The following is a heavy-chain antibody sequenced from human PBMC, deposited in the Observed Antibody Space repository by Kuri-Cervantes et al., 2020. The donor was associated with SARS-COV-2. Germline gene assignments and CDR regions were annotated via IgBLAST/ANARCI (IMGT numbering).Heavy chain of an antibody. Sequence: ASVKVSCKASGYTFTSYAMHWVRQAPGQGLEWMGIVNPSGGSTSYAQKFQGRVTMTRDTSTSTVYMELSSLRSEDTAVYYCARDSIGTGIAAAGNFDYWGQGTLVTVSS. CDR2: VNPSGGST. V-gene: IGHV1-46*01. D-gene: IGHD6-13*01. CDR3: ARDSIGTGIAAAGNFDY. J-gene: IGHJ4*02. CDR1: GYTFTSYA.